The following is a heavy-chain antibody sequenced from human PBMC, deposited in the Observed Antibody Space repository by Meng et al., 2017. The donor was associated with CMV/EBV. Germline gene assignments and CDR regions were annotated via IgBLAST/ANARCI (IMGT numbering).Heavy chain of an antibody. V-gene: IGHV1-8*01. D-gene: IGHD4-23*01. J-gene: IGHJ5*02. CDR3: ARGLDPTTVENWFDP. CDR1: VYTFTRYD. CDR2: MNPNSGNT. Sequence: ASVPVSCKASVYTFTRYDINWVRQATGQGLEWMGWMNPNSGNTGYAQKFQGRVTMTRNTSISTAYMELSRLRSEDTAVYYCARGLDPTTVENWFDPWGQGTLVTSPQ.